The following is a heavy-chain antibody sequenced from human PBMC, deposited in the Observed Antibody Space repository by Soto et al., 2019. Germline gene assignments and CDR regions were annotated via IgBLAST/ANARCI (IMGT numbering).Heavy chain of an antibody. J-gene: IGHJ4*02. CDR1: GFTFSSSW. V-gene: IGHV3-7*03. Sequence: PGGSLRLSCAASGFTFSSSWMTWVRQAPGKGLEWVANIKQDGSEKYYVDSVKGRFTISRDNSKNSLYLQMNSLRAEDTAVYYCARDKNWGSRYFDYWGQGTLVTVSS. CDR2: IKQDGSEK. D-gene: IGHD7-27*01. CDR3: ARDKNWGSRYFDY.